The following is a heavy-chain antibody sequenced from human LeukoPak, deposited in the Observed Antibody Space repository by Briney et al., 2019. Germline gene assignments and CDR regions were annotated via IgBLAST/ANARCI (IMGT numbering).Heavy chain of an antibody. D-gene: IGHD3-22*01. CDR1: GFSVSSNY. J-gene: IGHJ4*02. CDR3: ARGDSSGYLFDY. V-gene: IGHV3-66*02. CDR2: IYSGGST. Sequence: GGSLRLSCAASGFSVSSNYMSWVRQAPGRGLEWVSVIYSGGSTYYADSVKGRFTISRDNYKNTLYLQMNSLRAEDTAVYPCARGDSSGYLFDYWGQGTLVTVSS.